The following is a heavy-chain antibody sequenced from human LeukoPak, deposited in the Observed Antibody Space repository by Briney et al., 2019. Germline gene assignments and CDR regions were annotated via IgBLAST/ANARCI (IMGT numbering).Heavy chain of an antibody. D-gene: IGHD3-10*01. CDR3: ARDSTHYYGSGSYFDY. Sequence: SGGSLRLSCAASGFTFSNYWMSWVRQAPGKGLEWVANIHQHGSEKYYVDSVKGRFTISRDNAENSVYLQMNSLRAEDTAVYYCARDSTHYYGSGSYFDYWGQGTLVTVSS. V-gene: IGHV3-7*01. J-gene: IGHJ4*02. CDR1: GFTFSNYW. CDR2: IHQHGSEK.